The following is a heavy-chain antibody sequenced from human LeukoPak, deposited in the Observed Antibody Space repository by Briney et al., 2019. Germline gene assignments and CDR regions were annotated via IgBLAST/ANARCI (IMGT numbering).Heavy chain of an antibody. D-gene: IGHD6-13*01. J-gene: IGHJ4*02. CDR3: ARVRYSSSWYHLDY. Sequence: GRSLRLSCAASGFTFSSYAMHWVRQAPGKGLEWVAVISYDGSNKYYADSVKGRFTISRDNSKNTLYLQMNSLRAEDTAVYYCARVRYSSSWYHLDYWGQGTPVTVSS. CDR1: GFTFSSYA. CDR2: ISYDGSNK. V-gene: IGHV3-30*04.